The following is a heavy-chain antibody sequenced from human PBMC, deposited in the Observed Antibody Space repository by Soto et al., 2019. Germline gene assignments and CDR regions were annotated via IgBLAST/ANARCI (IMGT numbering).Heavy chain of an antibody. J-gene: IGHJ4*02. CDR2: ISGTAHAT. V-gene: IGHV3-23*01. D-gene: IGHD3-3*02. Sequence: GGSLRLSCAASGFDFSNYAMSWVRQAPGKGLEWVSAISGTAHATYYAASVKGRFTISRDNSKNTLYLQMNSLRVEDTAVYFCVKDAPQPFSDWGQGTLVTVSS. CDR3: VKDAPQPFSD. CDR1: GFDFSNYA.